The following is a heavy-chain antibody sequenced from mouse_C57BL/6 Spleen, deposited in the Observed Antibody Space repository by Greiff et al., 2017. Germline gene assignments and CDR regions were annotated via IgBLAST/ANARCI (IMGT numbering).Heavy chain of an antibody. CDR2: IDPETGGT. CDR3: TRKRAMDY. J-gene: IGHJ4*01. V-gene: IGHV1-15*01. CDR1: GYTFTDYE. Sequence: VKLMESGAELVRPGASVTLSCKASGYTFTDYEMHWVKQTPVHGLEWIGAIDPETGGTAYNQKFKGKAILTADKSSSTAYMELRSLTSEDSAVYYCTRKRAMDYWGQGTSVTVSS.